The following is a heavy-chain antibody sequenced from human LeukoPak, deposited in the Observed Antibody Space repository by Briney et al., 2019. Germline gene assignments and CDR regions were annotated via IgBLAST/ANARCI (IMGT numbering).Heavy chain of an antibody. CDR1: GFTFSGSA. J-gene: IGHJ6*03. CDR3: TRHPPPSTIFGVVIAYYYMDV. V-gene: IGHV3-73*01. Sequence: GGSLKLSCAASGFTFSGSAMHWVRQASGKGLEWVGRIRSKANSYATAYAASVKGRFTISRDDSKNTAYLQMNSLKTEDTAVYYCTRHPPPSTIFGVVIAYYYMDVWGKGTTVTVSS. D-gene: IGHD3-3*01. CDR2: IRSKANSYAT.